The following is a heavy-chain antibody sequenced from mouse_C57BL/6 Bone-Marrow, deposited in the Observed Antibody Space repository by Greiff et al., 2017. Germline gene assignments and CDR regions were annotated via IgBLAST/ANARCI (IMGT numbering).Heavy chain of an antibody. CDR1: GFTFSDYG. J-gene: IGHJ3*01. D-gene: IGHD2-3*01. CDR3: ARDDGYPP. V-gene: IGHV5-17*01. CDR2: ISSGSSTI. Sequence: DVKLEESGGGLVKPGGSLKLSCAASGFTFSDYGMHWVRQAPEKGLEWVAYISSGSSTIYYADTVKGRFTISRDNAKNTLFLQMTSLRSEDTAMYYCARDDGYPPGGQGTLVTVSA.